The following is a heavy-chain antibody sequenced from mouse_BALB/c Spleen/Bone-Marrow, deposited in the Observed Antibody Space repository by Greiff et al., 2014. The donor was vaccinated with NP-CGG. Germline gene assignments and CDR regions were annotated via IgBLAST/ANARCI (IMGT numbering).Heavy chain of an antibody. D-gene: IGHD2-1*01. CDR3: ARHAYGNSYWYFDV. V-gene: IGHV1-82*01. Sequence: VMLVESGPELVKPGASVKISCKASGYAFSSSWMKWVKQRPGQGLEWIGRIYPGDGGTNYNGKFKGKATLTADKSSSTAYMQLSSLTCVDSAVYFCARHAYGNSYWYFDVWGAGTTVAVSS. CDR2: IYPGDGGT. CDR1: GYAFSSSW. J-gene: IGHJ1*01.